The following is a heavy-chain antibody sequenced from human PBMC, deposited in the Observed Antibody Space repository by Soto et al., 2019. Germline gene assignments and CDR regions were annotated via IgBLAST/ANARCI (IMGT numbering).Heavy chain of an antibody. J-gene: IGHJ6*02. CDR3: ARAELLSVVIAPFYYYYYGMDV. D-gene: IGHD2-2*01. CDR2: IIPIFGTA. Sequence: ASVKVSCKASGGGFSSYAISWVRQAPGQGLEWMGGIIPIFGTANYAQKFQGRVTITADESTSTAYMELSSLRSEDTAVYYCARAELLSVVIAPFYYYYYGMDVWGQGTTVTVSS. CDR1: GGGFSSYA. V-gene: IGHV1-69*13.